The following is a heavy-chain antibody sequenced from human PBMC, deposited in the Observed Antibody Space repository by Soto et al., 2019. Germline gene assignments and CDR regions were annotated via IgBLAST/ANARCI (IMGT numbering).Heavy chain of an antibody. CDR3: ARALTTVTLFDP. CDR2: IYYSGST. D-gene: IGHD4-17*01. V-gene: IGHV4-31*03. CDR1: GGSISSGGYY. Sequence: QVQLQESGPGLVKPSQTLSLTCTVSGGSISSGGYYWSWIRQHPGKGLEWIGYIYYSGSTHYNPSVKRRVTISVDTSKNQFSLKLSSVTAADTAVYYCARALTTVTLFDPWGQGTLVTVSS. J-gene: IGHJ5*02.